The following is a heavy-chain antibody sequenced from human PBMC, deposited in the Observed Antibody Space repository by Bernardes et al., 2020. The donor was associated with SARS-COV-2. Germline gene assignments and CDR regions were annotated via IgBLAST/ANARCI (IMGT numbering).Heavy chain of an antibody. V-gene: IGHV3-73*01. Sequence: GGSLRLSCAASGFSFSGSAIHWVRQASGKGLEWVGRIRSEVNEYTTAYGATVRDRLTISRDDSKNTAYLHMNSLKIEDTAVYYCTRLPEGYDSNRGSWFDLWGQGTLVTVSS. D-gene: IGHD2-15*01. CDR1: GFSFSGSA. J-gene: IGHJ5*02. CDR3: TRLPEGYDSNRGSWFDL. CDR2: IRSEVNEYTT.